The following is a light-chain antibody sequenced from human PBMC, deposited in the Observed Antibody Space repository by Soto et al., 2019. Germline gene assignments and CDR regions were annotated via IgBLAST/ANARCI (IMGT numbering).Light chain of an antibody. CDR2: VVS. J-gene: IGKJ2*01. CDR1: QSIGTF. Sequence: DIQMTQSPSSLSASVGDRVTITCRASQSIGTFLTWYPQKPGEAPKLLISVVSSLQRGVPTRFSGSGSRTYFTPAISSRQPEDGVTYFCHQSYTIQHTFSQGTKLAIK. V-gene: IGKV1-39*01. CDR3: HQSYTIQHT.